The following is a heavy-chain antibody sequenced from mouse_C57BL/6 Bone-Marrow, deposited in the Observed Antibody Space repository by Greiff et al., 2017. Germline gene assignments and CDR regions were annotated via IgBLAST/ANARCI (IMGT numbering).Heavy chain of an antibody. D-gene: IGHD1-1*01. CDR3: ARHEEGVYYDRYFDV. Sequence: VQLQQSGAELVKPGASVKLSCKASGYTFTEYTIHWVKQRSGQGLEWIGWFYPGSGRIKYNEKFKDKATLNADKSSSTVYMELSRLTSEDSAVYFGARHEEGVYYDRYFDVWGTGTTVTVAS. V-gene: IGHV1-62-2*01. CDR2: FYPGSGRI. J-gene: IGHJ1*03. CDR1: GYTFTEYT.